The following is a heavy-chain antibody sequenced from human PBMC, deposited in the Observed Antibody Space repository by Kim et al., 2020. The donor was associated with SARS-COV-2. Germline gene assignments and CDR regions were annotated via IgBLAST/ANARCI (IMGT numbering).Heavy chain of an antibody. J-gene: IGHJ4*02. D-gene: IGHD3-9*01. CDR1: GFTFSSYA. CDR2: IWYDGSKK. CDR3: ARDYDILTGYQPGY. Sequence: GGSLRLSCAASGFTFSSYAMHWVRQAPGKGPEWVAVIWYDGSKKYYTDSVKGRFTISRDNSKNTLYLQMNSLRAEDTAVYYCARDYDILTGYQPGYWGQGTLVTVSS. V-gene: IGHV3-33*01.